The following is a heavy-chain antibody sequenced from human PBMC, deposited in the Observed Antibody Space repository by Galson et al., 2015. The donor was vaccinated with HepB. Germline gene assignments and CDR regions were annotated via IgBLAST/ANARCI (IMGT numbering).Heavy chain of an antibody. V-gene: IGHV4-31*03. Sequence: TLSLTCTVSGGSINSGVYYWSWIRQHPGKGLEWIGYIYYSGSTYYNPSLKSRVTISVDTSKNQFSLKLTSVTAADTAVYFSARVYSWEIGVFDYWGQGTMVTVSS. J-gene: IGHJ4*02. CDR2: IYYSGST. CDR3: ARVYSWEIGVFDY. D-gene: IGHD1-26*01. CDR1: GGSINSGVYY.